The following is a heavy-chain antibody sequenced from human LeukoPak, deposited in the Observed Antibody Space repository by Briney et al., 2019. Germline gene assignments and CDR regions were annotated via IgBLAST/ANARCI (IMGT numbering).Heavy chain of an antibody. CDR3: ARRGIVVVPSFDY. CDR1: GGSFSGYY. CDR2: INHSGST. D-gene: IGHD3-22*01. Sequence: SETLSLTCAVYGGSFSGYYWSWIRQPPGKGLEWIGEINHSGSTNYNPSLKSRVTISVDTSKNQFSLKLSSVTAADTAVYYCARRGIVVVPSFDYWGQGTLVTAPS. J-gene: IGHJ4*02. V-gene: IGHV4-34*01.